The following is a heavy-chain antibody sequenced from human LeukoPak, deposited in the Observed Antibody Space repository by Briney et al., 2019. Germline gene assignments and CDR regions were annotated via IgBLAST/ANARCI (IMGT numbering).Heavy chain of an antibody. J-gene: IGHJ6*03. Sequence: TGGSLRLSRAASGFTFSSYSMHWVRQAPGKGLEWVSYISTGSGLIYYADSVKGRFTISRDNVKNSLYLQMNSLRAEDTAVYYCARDENYYGSGGTDNYYYYYYMDVWGKGTTVTVSS. D-gene: IGHD3-10*01. V-gene: IGHV3-48*01. CDR1: GFTFSSYS. CDR2: ISTGSGLI. CDR3: ARDENYYGSGGTDNYYYYYYMDV.